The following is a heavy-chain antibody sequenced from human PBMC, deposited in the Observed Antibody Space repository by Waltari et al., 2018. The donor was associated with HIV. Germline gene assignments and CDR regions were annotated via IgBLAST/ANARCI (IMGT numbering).Heavy chain of an antibody. D-gene: IGHD3-22*01. CDR3: ARDASTYYYDSSGSKRGGMDV. Sequence: QVQLQESGPGLVKPSETLSLTCTVSGGSISSYYWSWIRQPPGKGLEWIGYIYYSGSTNYNPSLKSRVTISVDTSKNQFSLKLSSVTAADTAVYYCARDASTYYYDSSGSKRGGMDVWGQGTTVTVSS. J-gene: IGHJ6*02. CDR1: GGSISSYY. V-gene: IGHV4-59*01. CDR2: IYYSGST.